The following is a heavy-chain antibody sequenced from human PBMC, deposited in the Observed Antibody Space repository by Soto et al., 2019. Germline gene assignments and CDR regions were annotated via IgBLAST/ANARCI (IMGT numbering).Heavy chain of an antibody. Sequence: PGESLKISCKGSGYSFTSYWIGWVRQMPGKGLEWMGIIYPGDSDTRYSPSFQGQVTISADKSISTAYLQWSSLKASDTAMYYCARHGTKVVGATTYRWFDPWGQGTLVTVSS. D-gene: IGHD1-26*01. CDR3: ARHGTKVVGATTYRWFDP. CDR1: GYSFTSYW. CDR2: IYPGDSDT. J-gene: IGHJ5*02. V-gene: IGHV5-51*01.